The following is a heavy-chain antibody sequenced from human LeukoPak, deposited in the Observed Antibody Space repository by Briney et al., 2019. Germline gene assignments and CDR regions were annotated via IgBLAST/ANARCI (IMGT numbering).Heavy chain of an antibody. V-gene: IGHV4-39*01. CDR1: GDSLSPSSYY. CDR3: AASSYDSSGPHGS. J-gene: IGHJ1*01. CDR2: IYFSGST. Sequence: SETLSLTCTVSGDSLSPSSYYWGWIRQPPGKGLDWIGSIYFSGSTYYNPSLKSQVTISMDTSKNQFSLKLSSVTAADTAFYYCAASSYDSSGPHGSWGQGILVTVSS. D-gene: IGHD3-22*01.